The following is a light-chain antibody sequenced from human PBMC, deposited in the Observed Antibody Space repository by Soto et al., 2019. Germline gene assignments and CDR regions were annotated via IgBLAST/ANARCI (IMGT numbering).Light chain of an antibody. CDR3: QQRSNGPSYT. Sequence: EIVLTQSPATLSLSPGERATLSCRASQSVSSYLAWYQQKPGQAPRLLIYEASNRATGIPARFSGSGSGTDFTLNISSLEPEDFAVYYCQQRSNGPSYTFGQGTKLEIK. CDR1: QSVSSY. V-gene: IGKV3-11*01. CDR2: EAS. J-gene: IGKJ2*01.